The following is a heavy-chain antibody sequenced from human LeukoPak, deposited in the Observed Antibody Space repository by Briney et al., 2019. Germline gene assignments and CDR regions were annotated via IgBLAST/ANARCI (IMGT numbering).Heavy chain of an antibody. D-gene: IGHD3-22*01. CDR2: IYSGGST. J-gene: IGHJ4*02. Sequence: GGSLRLSCAASGFTVSSNYMSWVRQAPGKGLEWVSVIYSGGSTYYADSVKGRSTISRDNSKNTLYLQMNSLRAEDTAVYYCASWGYYDSSGYYQIDYWGQGTLVTVSS. CDR3: ASWGYYDSSGYYQIDY. CDR1: GFTVSSNY. V-gene: IGHV3-66*02.